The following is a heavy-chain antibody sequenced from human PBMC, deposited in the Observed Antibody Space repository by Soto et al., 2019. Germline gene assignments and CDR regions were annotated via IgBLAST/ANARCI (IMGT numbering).Heavy chain of an antibody. D-gene: IGHD6-6*01. CDR1: GYTFTGYY. CDR3: ARTKEYSSSPLDY. J-gene: IGHJ4*02. CDR2: INPNSGGT. Sequence: ASVKVSCKASGYTFTGYYMHWVRQAPGQGLEWMGWINPNSGGTNYAQKFQGWVTMTRDTSISTAYMELSRLRSDDTAVYYCARTKEYSSSPLDYWGQGTLVTVSS. V-gene: IGHV1-2*04.